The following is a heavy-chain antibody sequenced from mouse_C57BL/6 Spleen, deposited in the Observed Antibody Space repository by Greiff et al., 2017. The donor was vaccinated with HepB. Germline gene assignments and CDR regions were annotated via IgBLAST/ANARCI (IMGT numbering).Heavy chain of an antibody. Sequence: EVQRVESGGDLVKPGGSLKLSCAASGFTFSSYGMSWVRQTPDKRLEWVATISSGGSYTYYPDSVKGRFTISRDNAKNTLYLQMSSLKSEDTAMYYCARHGATVVAEVYAMDYWGQGTSVTVSS. V-gene: IGHV5-6*01. CDR2: ISSGGSYT. J-gene: IGHJ4*01. CDR3: ARHGATVVAEVYAMDY. D-gene: IGHD1-1*01. CDR1: GFTFSSYG.